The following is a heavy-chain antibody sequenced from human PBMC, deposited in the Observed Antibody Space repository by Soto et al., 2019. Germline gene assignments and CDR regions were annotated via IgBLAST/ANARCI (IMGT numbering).Heavy chain of an antibody. CDR3: ARQAYHYDTYSFGY. Sequence: PXESLKISFKASGDTFTSYWIGWVRQIPGKGLEWMGIIYPSNSETRFSPSFQGQVTLSADKSIFTAYLQWSSLKASDTAIYYCARQAYHYDTYSFGYWGQGTLVTVSS. D-gene: IGHD3-22*01. J-gene: IGHJ4*02. V-gene: IGHV5-51*01. CDR2: IYPSNSET. CDR1: GDTFTSYW.